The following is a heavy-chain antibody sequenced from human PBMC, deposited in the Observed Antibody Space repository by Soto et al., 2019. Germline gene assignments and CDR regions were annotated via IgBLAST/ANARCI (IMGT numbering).Heavy chain of an antibody. CDR3: AKGHDILTGYSDFDY. Sequence: PGGSLRLSCAASGFTFSSYAMSWVRQAPGKGLEWVSAISGSGGSTYYADSVKGRFTISRDNSKTTLYLQMNSLRAEDTAVYYCAKGHDILTGYSDFDYWGQGTLVTVSS. D-gene: IGHD3-9*01. J-gene: IGHJ4*02. CDR2: ISGSGGST. CDR1: GFTFSSYA. V-gene: IGHV3-23*01.